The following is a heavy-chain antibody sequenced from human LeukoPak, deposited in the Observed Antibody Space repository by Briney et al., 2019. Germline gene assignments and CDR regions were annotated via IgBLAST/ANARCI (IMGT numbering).Heavy chain of an antibody. V-gene: IGHV3-23*01. CDR3: AKYLQPSGSPYALDF. CDR1: RFTVSTYA. D-gene: IGHD3-3*01. J-gene: IGHJ3*01. CDR2: IIANGNT. Sequence: GGSLRLSCSASRFTVSTYAVGWVRQAPVRGLEWVASIIANGNTLYAESLKGRFTISRDISKNTVFLQINSLRAEDTAMYHCAKYLQPSGSPYALDFWGHGTMVTVSS.